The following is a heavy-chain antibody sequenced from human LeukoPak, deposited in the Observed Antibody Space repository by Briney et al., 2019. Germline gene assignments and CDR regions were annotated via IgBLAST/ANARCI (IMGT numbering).Heavy chain of an antibody. J-gene: IGHJ3*02. CDR3: ARERDDYVWGSYGRVAFDI. CDR1: GYTFTSYA. D-gene: IGHD3-16*01. CDR2: INAGNGNT. Sequence: ASVKVSCKASGYTFTSYAMHWVRQAPGQRLEWMGWINAGNGNTKYSQKFQGRVTITRDTSASTAYMELSSLRSDDTAVYYCARERDDYVWGSYGRVAFDIWGQGTMVTVSS. V-gene: IGHV1-3*01.